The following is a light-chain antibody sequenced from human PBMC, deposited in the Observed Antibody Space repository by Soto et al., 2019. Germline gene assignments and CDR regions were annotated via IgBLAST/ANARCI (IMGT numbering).Light chain of an antibody. J-gene: IGKJ3*01. CDR2: AAS. V-gene: IGKV1-6*01. Sequence: AIQMTQSPSSLSASVGDRVTITCRASQDIRNDLGWYQQKPGKAPNLLIYAASTLQIGVPSRFSGSGSGTDFTTPIISLPPEDFATYYCLQGYNYPHTFGPGTKVDIK. CDR3: LQGYNYPHT. CDR1: QDIRND.